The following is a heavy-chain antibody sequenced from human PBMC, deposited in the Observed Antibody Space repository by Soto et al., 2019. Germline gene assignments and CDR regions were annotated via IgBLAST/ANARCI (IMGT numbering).Heavy chain of an antibody. J-gene: IGHJ5*02. V-gene: IGHV4-4*02. CDR2: IYHSGST. Sequence: PSETLSLTCAVSSGSISSSNWWSWVRQPPGKGLEWIGEIYHSGSTNYNPSLKSRVTISVDKSKNQFSLKLSSVTAADTAVYYCARYCSGGSCYDHNWFDPWGQGTLVTVSS. CDR3: ARYCSGGSCYDHNWFDP. CDR1: SGSISSSNW. D-gene: IGHD2-15*01.